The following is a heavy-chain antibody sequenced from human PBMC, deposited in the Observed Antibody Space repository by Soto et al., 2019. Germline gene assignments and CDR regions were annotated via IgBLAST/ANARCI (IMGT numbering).Heavy chain of an antibody. D-gene: IGHD5-12*01. CDR3: AREWDGDGYNSGWFDP. Sequence: PGGSLRVSCAASGFTFSSYSRNWVRQDPGKGLEWVSYISSSSRTIYCADSVKGRFTISRDNAKNSLYLQMNSLRAEDTAVYYCAREWDGDGYNSGWFDPWGQGTLVTVSS. J-gene: IGHJ5*02. V-gene: IGHV3-48*01. CDR2: ISSSSRTI. CDR1: GFTFSSYS.